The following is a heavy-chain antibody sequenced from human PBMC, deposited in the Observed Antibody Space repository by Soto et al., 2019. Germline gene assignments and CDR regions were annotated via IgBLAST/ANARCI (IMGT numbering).Heavy chain of an antibody. CDR1: GFTFSDSA. V-gene: IGHV3-73*01. Sequence: EVQLVESGGGLVQPGGSLKLSCAASGFTFSDSAIHWVRQAPGKGLEWVGRIRSKTYSYATEYAASVKGRFTISRDDSRNTAHLQMNSLKTEDTAVYYCARHVVDYWGQGTLVTVSS. CDR2: IRSKTYSYAT. D-gene: IGHD2-15*01. J-gene: IGHJ4*02. CDR3: ARHVVDY.